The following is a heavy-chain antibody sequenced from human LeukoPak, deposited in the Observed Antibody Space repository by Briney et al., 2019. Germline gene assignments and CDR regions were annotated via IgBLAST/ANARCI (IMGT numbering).Heavy chain of an antibody. J-gene: IGHJ4*02. D-gene: IGHD3-3*01. CDR1: GFTFSSYS. CDR2: ISSSSSYI. V-gene: IGHV3-21*01. Sequence: PGGSLRLSCAASGFTFSSYSMNWVRQAPGKGLEWVSSISSSSSYIYYADSVKGRFTISRDNAKNSLYLQMNSLRAEDTAVYYCAKSYSFYDFWSGYFFDYWGQGTLVTVSS. CDR3: AKSYSFYDFWSGYFFDY.